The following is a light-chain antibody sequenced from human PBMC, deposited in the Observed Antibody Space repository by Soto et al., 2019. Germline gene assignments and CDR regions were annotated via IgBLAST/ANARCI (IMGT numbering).Light chain of an antibody. CDR2: GAS. CDR1: QSVSNNY. J-gene: IGKJ5*01. Sequence: ENVLKKSPGTLSLSPGERATLSCRASQSVSNNYLAWYQQKHGQAPRLLIYGASTRATTFPARFSGSGSGTEFTLTICSLQSEDFAVYYCQQYGSSPHFGQGARLEIK. V-gene: IGKV3-20*01. CDR3: QQYGSSPH.